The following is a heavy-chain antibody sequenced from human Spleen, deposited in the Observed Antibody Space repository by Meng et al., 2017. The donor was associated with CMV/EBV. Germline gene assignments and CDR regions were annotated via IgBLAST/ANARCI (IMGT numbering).Heavy chain of an antibody. Sequence: SGGSISSSSSYWAWIRQPPGKGLEWMGGIYYTGSTFHNPSLKSQLTISIDTPRNQFSLRLTFVTAADTAVYYCARVKALPSLRRVDPWGQGILVTVSS. CDR2: IYYTGST. CDR3: ARVKALPSLRRVDP. V-gene: IGHV4-39*07. J-gene: IGHJ5*02. CDR1: GGSISSSSSY.